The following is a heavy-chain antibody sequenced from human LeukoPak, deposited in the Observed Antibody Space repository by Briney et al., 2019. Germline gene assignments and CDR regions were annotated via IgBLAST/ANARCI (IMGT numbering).Heavy chain of an antibody. CDR1: DVSFTNYY. CDR2: ISHTGNT. CDR3: ARGGSSWPYYFDY. Sequence: SETLSLTCAVSDVSFTNYYWTWIRQSPGKGLEWLGEISHTGNTNYNPSLKSRVTISVDTSKNQFSLKLSSVTAADTAVYYCARGGSSWPYYFDYWGQGTLVTVSS. J-gene: IGHJ4*02. D-gene: IGHD6-13*01. V-gene: IGHV4-34*01.